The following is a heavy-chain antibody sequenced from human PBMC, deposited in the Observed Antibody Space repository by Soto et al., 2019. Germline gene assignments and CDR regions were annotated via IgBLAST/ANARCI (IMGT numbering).Heavy chain of an antibody. CDR3: AKAFTSGSSTDY. CDR2: ISYDGSNK. J-gene: IGHJ4*02. D-gene: IGHD1-26*01. Sequence: GSLRLSCAASGFTLSSYGMHWVRQAPGKGLEWVAVISYDGSNKYYADSVKGRFTISRDNSKNTLHLQMNSLRAEYTAGYYCAKAFTSGSSTDYWGQGTLVT. V-gene: IGHV3-30*18. CDR1: GFTLSSYG.